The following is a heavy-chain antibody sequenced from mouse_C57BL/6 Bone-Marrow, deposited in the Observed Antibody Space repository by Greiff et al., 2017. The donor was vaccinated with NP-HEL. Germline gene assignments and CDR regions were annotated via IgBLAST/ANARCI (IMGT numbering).Heavy chain of an antibody. V-gene: IGHV14-4*01. Sequence: SGAELVRPGASVKLSCTASGFNIKDDYMHWVKQRPEQGLEWIGWIDPENGDTEYASKFQGKATITADTSSNTAYLQLSSLTSEDTAVYYCTTLITTVVAEYYFDYWGQGTTLTVSS. CDR2: IDPENGDT. J-gene: IGHJ2*01. CDR1: GFNIKDDY. CDR3: TTLITTVVAEYYFDY. D-gene: IGHD1-1*01.